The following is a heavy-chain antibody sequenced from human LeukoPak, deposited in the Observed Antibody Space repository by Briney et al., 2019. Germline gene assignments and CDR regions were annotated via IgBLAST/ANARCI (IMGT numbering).Heavy chain of an antibody. CDR2: IYYSGST. Sequence: SETLSLTCTVSGGSISSSSYYWGWIRQPPGKGLEWIGYIYYSGSTNYNPSLKSRVTISVDTSKNQFSLKLSSVTAADTAVYYCARREQQLVRRPRHYFDYWGQGTLVTVSS. CDR1: GGSISSSSYY. D-gene: IGHD6-13*01. CDR3: ARREQQLVRRPRHYFDY. V-gene: IGHV4-39*07. J-gene: IGHJ4*02.